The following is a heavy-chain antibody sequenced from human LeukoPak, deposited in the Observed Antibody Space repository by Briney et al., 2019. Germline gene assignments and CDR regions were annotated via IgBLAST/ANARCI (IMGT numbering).Heavy chain of an antibody. CDR3: ATSSSWYPVSSDH. CDR2: INSDGSDT. V-gene: IGHV3-74*01. CDR1: GFTFSSYW. D-gene: IGHD6-13*01. J-gene: IGHJ4*02. Sequence: GGSLRLSRAASGFTFSSYWMHWVRQAPGKGPVWVSRINSDGSDTSYADSVKGRFTVSRDNAKNTLYLQMNSLRPEDTALYYCATSSSWYPVSSDHWGQGTLVTVSS.